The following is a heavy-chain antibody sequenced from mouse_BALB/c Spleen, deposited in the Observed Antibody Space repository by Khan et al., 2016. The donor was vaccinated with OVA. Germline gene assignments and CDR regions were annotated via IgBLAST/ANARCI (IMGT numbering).Heavy chain of an antibody. Sequence: EVELVESGPGLLKPSQSLNLSCTATGYTITSDYAWNWIRKSPGNILEWMAYISYSGCTTYSPSLNSRFPIPRDPSKNQFSLQLNYVTTEDTATFDFASWWLVLRYPDYFVYWGQGTPVTVSA. J-gene: IGHJ2*01. CDR2: ISYSGCT. CDR3: ASWWLVLRYPDYFVY. V-gene: IGHV3-2*02. D-gene: IGHD1-1*01. CDR1: GYTITSDYA.